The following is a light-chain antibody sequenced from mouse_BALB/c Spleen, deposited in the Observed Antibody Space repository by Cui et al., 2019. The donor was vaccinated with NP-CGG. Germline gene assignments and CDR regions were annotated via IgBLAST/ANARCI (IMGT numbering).Light chain of an antibody. CDR2: GTN. Sequence: QAVVTQESALTTSPGDTVPLTCRPSTGAVTTSNYANWVQEKTDHLFTGLIGGTNNRAPGVPARFSGSLIGDKAALTITGAQTEDEAIYFCALWYSNHWVFGGGTKLNVL. CDR1: TGAVTTSNY. V-gene: IGLV1*01. CDR3: ALWYSNHWV. J-gene: IGLJ1*01.